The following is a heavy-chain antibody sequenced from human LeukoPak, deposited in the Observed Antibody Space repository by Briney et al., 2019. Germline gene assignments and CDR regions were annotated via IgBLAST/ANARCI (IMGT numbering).Heavy chain of an antibody. Sequence: SETLSLTCTVSGGSISSGDYYWSWIRQPPGKGLEWIGYIYYSGSTYYNPSLKSRVTISVDTSKNQFSLKLSSVTAADTAVYYCAGGGVWFGESRHFDYWGQGTLVTVS. V-gene: IGHV4-30-4*08. CDR2: IYYSGST. CDR3: AGGGVWFGESRHFDY. CDR1: GGSISSGDYY. J-gene: IGHJ4*02. D-gene: IGHD3-10*01.